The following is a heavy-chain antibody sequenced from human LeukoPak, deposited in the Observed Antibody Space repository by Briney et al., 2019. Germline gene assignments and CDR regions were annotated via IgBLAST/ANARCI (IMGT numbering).Heavy chain of an antibody. V-gene: IGHV3-9*01. CDR1: GFTFDDYA. Sequence: GGSLRLSCAASGFTFDDYAMHWVRQAPGKGLAWVSGISWNSGSIGYPDSVKGRFTISRDNAKNSLYLQMNSLRAEDTALYYCAKDSSSGRYYYYGMDVWGQGTTVTVSS. D-gene: IGHD6-19*01. J-gene: IGHJ6*02. CDR3: AKDSSSGRYYYYGMDV. CDR2: ISWNSGSI.